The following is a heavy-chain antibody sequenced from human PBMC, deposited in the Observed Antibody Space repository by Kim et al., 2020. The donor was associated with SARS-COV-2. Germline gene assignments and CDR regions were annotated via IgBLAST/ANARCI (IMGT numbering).Heavy chain of an antibody. J-gene: IGHJ5*02. V-gene: IGHV3-23*01. D-gene: IGHD2-15*01. CDR3: AKDPLAYSAPFDP. Sequence: YADSVKGRFTISRDNSKNTLYLQMNSLRAEDTAVYYCAKDPLAYSAPFDPWGQGTLVTVSS.